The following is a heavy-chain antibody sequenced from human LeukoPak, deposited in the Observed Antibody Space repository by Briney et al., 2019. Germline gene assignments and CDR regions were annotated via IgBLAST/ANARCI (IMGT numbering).Heavy chain of an antibody. Sequence: GGSLRLSCAASGITFSNYWMSWVRQAPGKGLEWVSAISGSGENTHYADSVQGRFIISRDNSKKTMFLQMNSLRGEDTAVYYCAKGSTYFYGSGTTDDAFDIWGHGTMVTVSS. CDR3: AKGSTYFYGSGTTDDAFDI. V-gene: IGHV3-23*01. D-gene: IGHD3-10*01. CDR2: ISGSGENT. CDR1: GITFSNYW. J-gene: IGHJ3*02.